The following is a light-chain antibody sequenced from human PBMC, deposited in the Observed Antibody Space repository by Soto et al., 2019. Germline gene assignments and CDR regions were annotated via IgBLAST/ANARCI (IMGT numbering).Light chain of an antibody. V-gene: IGLV1-40*01. Sequence: QSALTQPPSVSGAPGQRVTVSCTGSSSNIGVGYDVHWYQQRPGTAPKLLIFGNINRPSGVPDRFSGSKSGTSASLAITGLQAEDEGDYYCQSYDSTLSARYVFXTGTKVTVL. CDR3: QSYDSTLSARYV. CDR2: GNI. CDR1: SSNIGVGYD. J-gene: IGLJ1*01.